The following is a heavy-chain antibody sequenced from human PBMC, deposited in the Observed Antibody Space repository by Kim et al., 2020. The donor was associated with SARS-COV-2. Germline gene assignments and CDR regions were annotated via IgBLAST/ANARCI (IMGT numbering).Heavy chain of an antibody. CDR2: INTNTGNP. CDR3: ASTFWSGYTSWFDP. D-gene: IGHD3-3*01. J-gene: IGHJ5*02. V-gene: IGHV7-4-1*02. Sequence: QGLEWMGWINTNTGNPTYAQGFTGRFVFSLDTSVSTAYLQISSLKAEDTAVYYCASTFWSGYTSWFDPWGQGTLVTVSS.